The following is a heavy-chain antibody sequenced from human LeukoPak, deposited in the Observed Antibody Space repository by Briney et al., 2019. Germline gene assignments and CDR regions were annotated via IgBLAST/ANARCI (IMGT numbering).Heavy chain of an antibody. CDR3: ARHSSWTMVRGNFDY. D-gene: IGHD3-10*01. CDR2: VSSSGSTK. J-gene: IGHJ4*02. V-gene: IGHV3-48*03. CDR1: GFTFSSYE. Sequence: GGSLRLSCAASGFTFSSYEMNWVRQAPGKGLEWVSYVSSSGSTKYYADSVKGRFTISRDNVKNSLYLQMNSLRAEDTAVYYCARHSSWTMVRGNFDYWGQGTLVTVSS.